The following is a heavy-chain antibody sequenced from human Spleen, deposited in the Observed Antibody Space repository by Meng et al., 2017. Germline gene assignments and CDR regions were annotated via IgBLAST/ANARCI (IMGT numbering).Heavy chain of an antibody. V-gene: IGHV4-59*01. D-gene: IGHD5-12*01. CDR1: GGSISSYY. CDR2: IYYSGST. Sequence: SETLSLTCTVSGGSISSYYWSWIRQPPGKGLEWIGYIYYSGSTNYNPSLKSRVTISVDTSKNQFSLKLSSVTAADTAVYYCARARYSGYDYYSSWGQGTLVTVSS. J-gene: IGHJ4*02. CDR3: ARARYSGYDYYSS.